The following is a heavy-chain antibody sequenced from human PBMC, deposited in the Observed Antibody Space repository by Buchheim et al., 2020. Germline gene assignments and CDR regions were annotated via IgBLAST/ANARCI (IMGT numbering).Heavy chain of an antibody. D-gene: IGHD6-19*01. CDR3: ARDLNGSVAGHYYGMDV. Sequence: QVQLVQSGAEVKKPGASVKVSCKASGYTFTSYYMHWVRQAPGQGLEWMGIINPSGGSTSYAQKFQGRVTMNRETSTSTVYMELSSLRSEDTAVYYCARDLNGSVAGHYYGMDVWGQGTT. J-gene: IGHJ6*02. CDR1: GYTFTSYY. V-gene: IGHV1-46*01. CDR2: INPSGGST.